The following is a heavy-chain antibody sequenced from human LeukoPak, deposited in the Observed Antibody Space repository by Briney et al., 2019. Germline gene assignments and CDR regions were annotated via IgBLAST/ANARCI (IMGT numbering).Heavy chain of an antibody. V-gene: IGHV4-30-4*08. Sequence: TQTLSLTCTVSGGSISSGDYYWSWIRQPPGEGLEWIVYIYYSGSTYYNPSLKSRVTISVDTSKNQFSLKLSSVTAADTAVYYCAGWNYDYYYMDVWGKGTALTVSS. CDR3: AGWNYDYYYMDV. J-gene: IGHJ6*03. CDR2: IYYSGST. CDR1: GGSISSGDYY.